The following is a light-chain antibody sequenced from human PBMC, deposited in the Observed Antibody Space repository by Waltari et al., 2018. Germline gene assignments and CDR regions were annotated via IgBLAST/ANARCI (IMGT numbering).Light chain of an antibody. CDR3: QQYDSTPRT. CDR1: QYVLYSSNNKNY. V-gene: IGKV4-1*01. Sequence: DIVMTQSPDSLAVSLGERATINCKSSQYVLYSSNNKNYLAWYQQKPGQPPKLLIYWASARESGVPDRFSGSGSGTDVTLTISSLQAEDVAVYYCQQYDSTPRTFGQGTKVEIK. J-gene: IGKJ1*01. CDR2: WAS.